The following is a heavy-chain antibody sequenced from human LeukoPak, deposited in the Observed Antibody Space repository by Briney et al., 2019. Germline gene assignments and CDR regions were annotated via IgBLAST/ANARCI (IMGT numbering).Heavy chain of an antibody. D-gene: IGHD1-14*01. CDR2: MNEYSTTI. V-gene: IGHV3-74*01. CDR1: GFPFNSFW. J-gene: IGHJ4*02. CDR3: ARGGVNPVDH. Sequence: GGSLRLSCAASGFPFNSFWMHWVRQAPGKGLVWVSDMNEYSTTIRYADSVKGRFTISRDNAKSILYLQMNNLRAEDTAMYFCARGGVNPVDHWGQGHLVTVSS.